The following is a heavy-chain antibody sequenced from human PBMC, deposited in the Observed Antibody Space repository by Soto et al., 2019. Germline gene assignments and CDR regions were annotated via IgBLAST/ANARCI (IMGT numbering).Heavy chain of an antibody. D-gene: IGHD6-6*01. J-gene: IGHJ4*02. CDR2: IYYSGST. CDR1: GYSINSGVYS. CDR3: AREDGSSGFLYYFDY. Sequence: TLFLTCTFRGYSINSGVYSCHWIPRLPRKGLEWIGYIYYSGSTYYNPSVKRRVTMSVDTSKIQFSRKVSSVTAADTAVYYCAREDGSSGFLYYFDYWGQVTLVTVSA. V-gene: IGHV4-31*03.